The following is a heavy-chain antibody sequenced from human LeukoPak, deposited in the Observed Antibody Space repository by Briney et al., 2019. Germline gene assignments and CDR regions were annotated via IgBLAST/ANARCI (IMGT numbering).Heavy chain of an antibody. Sequence: PSETLSLTCTVSGGSISSSSYYWGWIRQPPGKGLEWIGSTYYSGSTYYNPSLKSRVTISVDTSKNQFSLKLSSVTAADTAVYYCARASYSYDINGWVPFDYWGQGTLVTVSS. CDR2: TYYSGST. CDR1: GGSISSSSYY. V-gene: IGHV4-39*07. J-gene: IGHJ4*02. CDR3: ARASYSYDINGWVPFDY. D-gene: IGHD3-22*01.